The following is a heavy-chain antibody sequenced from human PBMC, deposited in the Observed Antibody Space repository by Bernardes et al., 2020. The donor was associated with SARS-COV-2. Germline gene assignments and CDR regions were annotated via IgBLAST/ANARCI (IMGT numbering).Heavy chain of an antibody. CDR2: FDPEDGET. CDR3: ATAPSIVRTKDAYYYYYGMDV. D-gene: IGHD1-26*01. V-gene: IGHV1-24*01. Sequence: ASVKVSCRVSGYTLTELSMHWVRQAPGKGLEWMGGFDPEDGETIYAQKFQGRVTMTEDTSTDTAYMELSSLRSEDTAVYYCATAPSIVRTKDAYYYYYGMDVWGQGTTVTVSS. CDR1: GYTLTELS. J-gene: IGHJ6*02.